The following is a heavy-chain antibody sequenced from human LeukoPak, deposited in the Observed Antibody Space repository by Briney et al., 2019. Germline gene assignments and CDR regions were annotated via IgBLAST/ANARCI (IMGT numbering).Heavy chain of an antibody. Sequence: SETLSLTCAVYGGSFSGYYWSWIRQPPGKGLEWIGEINHSGSTNYNPSLKSRVTISVDTSKNQLSLKLSSVTAADTAVYYCASAAYYDFWSGSQAPPRYFDYWGQGTLVTVSS. CDR1: GGSFSGYY. CDR3: ASAAYYDFWSGSQAPPRYFDY. J-gene: IGHJ4*02. CDR2: INHSGST. V-gene: IGHV4-34*01. D-gene: IGHD3-3*01.